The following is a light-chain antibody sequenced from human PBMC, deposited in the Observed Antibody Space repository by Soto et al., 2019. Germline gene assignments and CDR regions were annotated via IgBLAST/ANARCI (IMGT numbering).Light chain of an antibody. Sequence: DIQMTQSPSSVSASVGDRVTITCRASQDILTWLAWYQQKPGEAPRLLIYASSTLQSGVPSRFSGSGSGTDFTLTISSLQPEDFATYYCQHANSFPITFGPGTRLDIK. CDR3: QHANSFPIT. CDR2: ASS. V-gene: IGKV1-12*01. J-gene: IGKJ3*01. CDR1: QDILTW.